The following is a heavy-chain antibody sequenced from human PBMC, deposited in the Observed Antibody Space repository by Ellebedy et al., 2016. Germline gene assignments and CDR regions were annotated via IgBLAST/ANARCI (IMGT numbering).Heavy chain of an antibody. V-gene: IGHV1-69*04. D-gene: IGHD3-16*01. CDR3: ASGLPDYYYYGMDV. CDR2: IIPILGIA. J-gene: IGHJ6*02. Sequence: ASVKVSCKASGGTFSSYAISWVRQAPGQGLEWMGRIIPILGIANYAQKFQGRVTITRDTSASTAYMELSSLRSEDTAVYYCASGLPDYYYYGMDVWGQGTTVTVSS. CDR1: GGTFSSYA.